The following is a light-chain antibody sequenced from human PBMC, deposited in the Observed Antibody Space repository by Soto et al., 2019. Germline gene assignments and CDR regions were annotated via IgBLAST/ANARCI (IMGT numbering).Light chain of an antibody. Sequence: DIQMTQSPSSLSASIGDRVTITCRASQSVRTHLNWYHQKPGKAPELLIYAASSLQAGVPSWFSGSGSGTDFTLTISSLHPEDFGDYYCQQSYSPPRTFGQGTNLEIK. V-gene: IGKV1-39*01. CDR2: AAS. CDR3: QQSYSPPRT. J-gene: IGKJ2*01. CDR1: QSVRTH.